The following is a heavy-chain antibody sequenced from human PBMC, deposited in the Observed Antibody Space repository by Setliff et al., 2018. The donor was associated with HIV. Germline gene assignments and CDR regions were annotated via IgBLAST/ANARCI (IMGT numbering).Heavy chain of an antibody. J-gene: IGHJ6*03. CDR3: ARHRIVKAYYYYMDV. V-gene: IGHV5-51*01. Sequence: PGESLKISCKASELNSPNDWIAWVRQMSGNGLEWMGIIYPGDSDTRYSPSFQGQVTISADKSISTAYLQWSSLKASDTAMYYCARHRIVKAYYYYMDVWGKGTTVTVSS. D-gene: IGHD3-16*02. CDR1: ELNSPNDW. CDR2: IYPGDSDT.